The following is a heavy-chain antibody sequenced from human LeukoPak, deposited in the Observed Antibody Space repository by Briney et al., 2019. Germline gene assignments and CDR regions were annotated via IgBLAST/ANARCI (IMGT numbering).Heavy chain of an antibody. D-gene: IGHD3-22*01. CDR3: ARDPNYYDSSVRSSPPSY. J-gene: IGHJ4*02. V-gene: IGHV3-21*01. CDR2: ISSSSSYI. Sequence: GGSLRLSCAASGFTFSSYSMNWVRQAPGKGLEWVSSISSSSSYIYYADSVKGRFTISRDNAKNSLYLQMNSLRAEDTAVYYCARDPNYYDSSVRSSPPSYWGQGTLVTVSS. CDR1: GFTFSSYS.